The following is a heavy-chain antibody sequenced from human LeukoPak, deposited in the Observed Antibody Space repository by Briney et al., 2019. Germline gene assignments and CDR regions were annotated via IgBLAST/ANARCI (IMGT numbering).Heavy chain of an antibody. CDR2: IYYSGST. V-gene: IGHV4-59*12. CDR3: ARASIGGVVKS. D-gene: IGHD2-8*02. J-gene: IGHJ3*01. CDR1: GGSISSYY. Sequence: SETLSLTCTVSGGSISSYYWSWIRQPPGKGLEWIGYIYYSGSTYYNPSLKSRVTISVDTSKNQFSLKLSSVTAADTAVYYCARASIGGVVKSWGQGTMVTVSS.